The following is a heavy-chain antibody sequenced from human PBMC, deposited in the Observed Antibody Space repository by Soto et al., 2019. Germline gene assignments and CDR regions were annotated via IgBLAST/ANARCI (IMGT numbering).Heavy chain of an antibody. Sequence: QVQLVQSGAEVKKPGASVKVSCKASGYTFTSYGISLVRQAPGQGLEWMGWISAYNGNTNYAQKLQGRVTMATETSTSTVYMELMSLRSDDTAVYYRARGGLGGNCNDACDCYYYGMDVWGQWPPVTVS. J-gene: IGHJ6*02. CDR2: ISAYNGNT. CDR3: ARGGLGGNCNDACDCYYYGMDV. CDR1: GYTFTSYG. D-gene: IGHD1-1*01. V-gene: IGHV1-18*01.